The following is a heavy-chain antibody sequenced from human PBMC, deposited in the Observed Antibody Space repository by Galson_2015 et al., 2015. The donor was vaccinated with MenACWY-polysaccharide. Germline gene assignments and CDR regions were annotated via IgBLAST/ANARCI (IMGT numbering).Heavy chain of an antibody. Sequence: ETLSLTCAVSGGSISSGGYSWSWIRQPPGKGLEWIGEISQSGSANYNPSLKSRVTISVDTSKNQFSLKLSSVTAADTAVYYCARGRNIKYGPSGAWGQGTLVTVSS. CDR2: ISQSGSA. D-gene: IGHD1-26*01. J-gene: IGHJ5*02. CDR3: ARGRNIKYGPSGA. CDR1: GGSISSGGYS. V-gene: IGHV4-34*01.